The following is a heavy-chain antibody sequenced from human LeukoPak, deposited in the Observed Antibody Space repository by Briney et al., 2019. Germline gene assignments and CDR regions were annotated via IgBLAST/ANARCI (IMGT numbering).Heavy chain of an antibody. Sequence: ASVKVSCKASAYTFTGYYMHWVRQAPGQGLEWMGWIYPNSGRTHYGQKFQGRVTMTSDTSLNTAYMELSRLRSDDTALYYCARGTYYDSSGYSGVRLFDYWGQGTLVTVSS. CDR1: AYTFTGYY. J-gene: IGHJ4*02. V-gene: IGHV1-2*02. CDR2: IYPNSGRT. CDR3: ARGTYYDSSGYSGVRLFDY. D-gene: IGHD3-22*01.